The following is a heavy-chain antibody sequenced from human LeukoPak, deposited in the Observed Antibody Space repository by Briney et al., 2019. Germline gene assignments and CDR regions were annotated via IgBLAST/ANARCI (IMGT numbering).Heavy chain of an antibody. Sequence: GGSLRLSCAASGFTFSSYSMNWVRQAPGKGLEWVSSISSSSYIYYADSVKGRFTISRDNAKNSLYLQMNSLRAEDTAVYYYARVLLVVAADYWGQGTLVTVSS. D-gene: IGHD2-15*01. CDR1: GFTFSSYS. CDR2: ISSSSYI. V-gene: IGHV3-21*01. CDR3: ARVLLVVAADY. J-gene: IGHJ4*02.